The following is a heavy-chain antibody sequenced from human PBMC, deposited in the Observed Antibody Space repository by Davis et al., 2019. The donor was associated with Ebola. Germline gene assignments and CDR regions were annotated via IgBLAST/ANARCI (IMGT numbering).Heavy chain of an antibody. V-gene: IGHV6-1*01. J-gene: IGHJ4*02. Sequence: PSETLSLTCDISGDSVSSNSAAWNWIRQSPSRGLEWMGRTYYRSKWYNDYAVSVKSRITINQDTSKNQFSLQLNSVTPEDTAVYYCARSVGTMALFNYWGQGTLVTVSS. D-gene: IGHD3-10*01. CDR3: ARSVGTMALFNY. CDR1: GDSVSSNSAA. CDR2: TYYRSKWYN.